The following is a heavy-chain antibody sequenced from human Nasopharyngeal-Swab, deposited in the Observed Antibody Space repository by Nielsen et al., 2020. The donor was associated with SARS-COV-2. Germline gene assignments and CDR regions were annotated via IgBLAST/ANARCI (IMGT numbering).Heavy chain of an antibody. Sequence: ASVKVACKASGYTFTSYYMHWVRQAPGQGLEWMGIINPSGGSTSYAQKFQGRVTMTRDTSTSTVYMELSSLRSEDTAVYYCARDPTLTYYDILTGYRPPDYYMDVWGKGTTVTVSS. D-gene: IGHD3-9*01. J-gene: IGHJ6*03. CDR1: GYTFTSYY. CDR2: INPSGGST. CDR3: ARDPTLTYYDILTGYRPPDYYMDV. V-gene: IGHV1-46*01.